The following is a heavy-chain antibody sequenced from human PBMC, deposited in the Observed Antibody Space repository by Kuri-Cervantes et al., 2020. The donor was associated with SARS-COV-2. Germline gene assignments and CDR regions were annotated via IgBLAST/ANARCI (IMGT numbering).Heavy chain of an antibody. Sequence: GESLKISCAASGFTSSSYGMHWVRQAPGKGLEWVAVISYDGSNKYYADSVKGRFTISRDNSKNTLYLQMNSLRAEDTAVYYCAKGRYRVDYWGQGTRVTVSS. J-gene: IGHJ4*02. V-gene: IGHV3-30*18. CDR2: ISYDGSNK. D-gene: IGHD1-26*01. CDR1: GFTSSSYG. CDR3: AKGRYRVDY.